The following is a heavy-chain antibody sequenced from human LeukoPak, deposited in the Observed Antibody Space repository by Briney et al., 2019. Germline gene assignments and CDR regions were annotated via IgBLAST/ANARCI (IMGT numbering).Heavy chain of an antibody. V-gene: IGHV1-2*02. CDR1: GYTITGYY. CDR3: ARERHWNQGNFDY. Sequence: GASVKVSCKASGYTITGYYIHWVRQAPGQGLEWMGWINPNSGDTNYAQKFQGRVTMTRDTSINTAFMELSRLRSDDTAVYYCARERHWNQGNFDYWGQGTLVTVSS. J-gene: IGHJ4*02. D-gene: IGHD1-1*01. CDR2: INPNSGDT.